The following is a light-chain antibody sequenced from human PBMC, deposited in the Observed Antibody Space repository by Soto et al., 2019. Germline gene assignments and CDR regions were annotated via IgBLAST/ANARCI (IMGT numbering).Light chain of an antibody. V-gene: IGKV3-11*01. J-gene: IGKJ2*01. Sequence: DIVLTQSPATLSLSPGERATLSCRASQSVSSYLAWYQQKPGQAPRLLIYDASNRATGIPARFSGSGSGTDFTLTISSLEPEDFVVYYCQQRSNWPPLYTFGQGTKLEIK. CDR2: DAS. CDR1: QSVSSY. CDR3: QQRSNWPPLYT.